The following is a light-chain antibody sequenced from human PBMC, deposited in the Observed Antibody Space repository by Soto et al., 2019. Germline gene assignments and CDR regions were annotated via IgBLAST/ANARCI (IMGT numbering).Light chain of an antibody. CDR1: QSLLHITGETF. CDR3: MQSTQPPPT. V-gene: IGKV2D-29*02. Sequence: VMSQTPLSLSVAPGQPTPISCKSSQSLLHITGETFLSWYLQKPGQSPQLLIYQVSTRVSGVPDRFSGSGSGTDFTLEISRVETDDVGIYYCMQSTQPPPTFGQGTRVEIK. J-gene: IGKJ5*01. CDR2: QVS.